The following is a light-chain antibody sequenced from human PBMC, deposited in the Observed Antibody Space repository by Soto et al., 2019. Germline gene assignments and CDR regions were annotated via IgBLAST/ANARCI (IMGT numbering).Light chain of an antibody. Sequence: QSALTQPRSVSGSPGQSVTISCTGTSSDVGGYNYVSWYQQHPGKAPKLMIYDVSKRPSGVPDRFSGSKSGNTASLTISGLQAEDEADYYCCSYVGTSSYVCGTGTKVTVL. V-gene: IGLV2-11*01. J-gene: IGLJ1*01. CDR3: CSYVGTSSYV. CDR1: SSDVGGYNY. CDR2: DVS.